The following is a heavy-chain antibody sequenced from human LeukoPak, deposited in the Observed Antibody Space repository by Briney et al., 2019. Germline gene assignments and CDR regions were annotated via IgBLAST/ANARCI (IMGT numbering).Heavy chain of an antibody. J-gene: IGHJ6*02. CDR1: GFTFSSYS. CDR3: AREGLRYCSGGSCYDRPYYYYGMDV. D-gene: IGHD2-15*01. Sequence: GGSLRLSCAASGFTFSSYSMNWVRQAPGKGLEWVSSISSSSSYIYYADSVKGRFTISRDNAKNSLYLQMNSLRAEDTAVYYCAREGLRYCSGGSCYDRPYYYYGMDVWGQGTTVTVSS. CDR2: ISSSSSYI. V-gene: IGHV3-21*01.